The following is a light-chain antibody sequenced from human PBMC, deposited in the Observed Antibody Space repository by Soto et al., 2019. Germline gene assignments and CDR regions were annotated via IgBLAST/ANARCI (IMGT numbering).Light chain of an antibody. J-gene: IGLJ2*01. Sequence: QSVLTQPPSASAPPGQRVTISCSGSSSNIGSKTVNWYQQLPGTAPKPLIFRNDQRPSGVPDRFSGSKSGTSAFLAISGLQSADEANYYCAAWDDSLYGVVFGGGTKLTVL. CDR2: RND. V-gene: IGLV1-44*01. CDR3: AAWDDSLYGVV. CDR1: SSNIGSKT.